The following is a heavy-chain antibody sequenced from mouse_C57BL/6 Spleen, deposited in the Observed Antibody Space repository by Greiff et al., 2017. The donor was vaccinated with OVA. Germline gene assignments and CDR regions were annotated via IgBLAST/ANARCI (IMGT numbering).Heavy chain of an antibody. CDR1: GYTFTDYY. CDR3: ARRNLYHSNYGYFDD. CDR2: INPYNGGT. V-gene: IGHV1-19*01. J-gene: IGHJ2*01. Sequence: EVQLQQSGPVLVKPGASVKMSCKASGYTFTDYYMNWVKQSHGKSLEWIGVINPYNGGTSYNQKFKGKATLTVDKSSSTAYMELNSLTSEDSAVYYCARRNLYHSNYGYFDDWGQGTTLTVSS. D-gene: IGHD2-5*01.